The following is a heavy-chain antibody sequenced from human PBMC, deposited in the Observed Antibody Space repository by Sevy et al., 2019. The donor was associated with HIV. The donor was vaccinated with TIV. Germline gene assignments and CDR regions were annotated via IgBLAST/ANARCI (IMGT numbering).Heavy chain of an antibody. CDR1: GGSISSYY. J-gene: IGHJ3*02. CDR3: ARGSYYYDSSGYYGGAFDI. CDR2: IYYSGST. Sequence: SETLSLTCTVSGGSISSYYWSWIRQPPGTGLEWIGYIYYSGSTNYNPSLKSRVTISVDTSKNQFSLKLSSVTAADTAVYYCARGSYYYDSSGYYGGAFDIWGQGTMVTVSS. D-gene: IGHD3-22*01. V-gene: IGHV4-59*01.